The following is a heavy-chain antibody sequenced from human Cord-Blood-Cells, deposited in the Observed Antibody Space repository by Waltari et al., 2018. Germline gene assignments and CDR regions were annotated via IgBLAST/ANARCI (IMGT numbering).Heavy chain of an antibody. Sequence: QVQLVQSGAEVKKPGASVKVSCKVSGYTLTELSMHWVRRAPGKGLEWIGCFDPEDGETIYAQNFQGRVTRTEDTSTDTAYMELSSLGPEDTAVYYCATTASPLSHWYFDLWGRGTLVTVSS. CDR1: GYTLTELS. J-gene: IGHJ2*01. V-gene: IGHV1-24*01. CDR2: FDPEDGET. CDR3: ATTASPLSHWYFDL.